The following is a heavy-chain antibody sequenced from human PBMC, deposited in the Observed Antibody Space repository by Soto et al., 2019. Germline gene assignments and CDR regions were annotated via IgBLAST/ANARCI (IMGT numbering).Heavy chain of an antibody. CDR3: ARGEQYNGRIFDY. Sequence: QVQLQQSGPGLVKPSQTLSLTCAITGDSVSSNSAGWSWVRQSPSRGLEWLGRTYYRSKWYYEYAVSVRGRITINPDTSKNQYSLQLNSVTPEDTAVYFCARGEQYNGRIFDYWGQGTLVTVSS. V-gene: IGHV6-1*01. CDR2: TYYRSKWYY. CDR1: GDSVSSNSAG. J-gene: IGHJ4*01. D-gene: IGHD1-26*01.